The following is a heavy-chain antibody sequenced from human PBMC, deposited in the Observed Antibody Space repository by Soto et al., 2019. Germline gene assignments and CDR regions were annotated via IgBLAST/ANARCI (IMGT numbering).Heavy chain of an antibody. V-gene: IGHV4-59*08. CDR3: AIIAAADYYFDY. CDR2: IYYSGST. Sequence: SETLSLTCTVSGGSISSYYWSWIRQPPGKGLEWIGYIYYSGSTNYNPSLKSRVTISVDTSKNQFSLKLSSVTAADTAVYYCAIIAAADYYFDYWGQGTLVTVSS. D-gene: IGHD6-13*01. CDR1: GGSISSYY. J-gene: IGHJ4*02.